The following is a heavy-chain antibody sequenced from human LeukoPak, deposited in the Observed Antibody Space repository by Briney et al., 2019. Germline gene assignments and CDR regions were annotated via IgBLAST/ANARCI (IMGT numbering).Heavy chain of an antibody. CDR3: AGQGGDSSGYYFFY. CDR2: ISSSSYI. Sequence: GGSLRLSCAASGFNSDDYGMSWVRQAPGKGLEWVSSISSSSYIYYADSVKGRFTISRDNAKNSLYLQMNSLRAEDTAVYYCAGQGGDSSGYYFFYWGQGTLVTVSS. V-gene: IGHV3-69-1*01. J-gene: IGHJ4*02. D-gene: IGHD3-22*01. CDR1: GFNSDDYG.